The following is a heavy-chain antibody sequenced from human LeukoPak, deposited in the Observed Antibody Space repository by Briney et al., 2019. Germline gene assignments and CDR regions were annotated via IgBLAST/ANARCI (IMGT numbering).Heavy chain of an antibody. Sequence: ASVKVSCKASGYTFTTFGITWVRQAPGQGLEWMGRISTYNANTNYAQNLQGRVTMTTDTSTTTAYMELRSLRSDDTAVYYCAREMATIVNQFDYWGQGTLVTVSS. V-gene: IGHV1-18*01. CDR2: ISTYNANT. CDR1: GYTFTTFG. CDR3: AREMATIVNQFDY. J-gene: IGHJ4*02. D-gene: IGHD5-24*01.